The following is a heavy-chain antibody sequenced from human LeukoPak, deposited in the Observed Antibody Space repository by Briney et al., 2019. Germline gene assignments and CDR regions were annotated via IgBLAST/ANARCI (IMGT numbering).Heavy chain of an antibody. CDR1: GFTFSSYA. Sequence: GSLRLSCAASGFTFSSYALNWVRQAPGKGLGWVSTISGGSGSTYCADSVKGRFTISRDNCENTLYLQMNSLRDEDTAVYYCAKHRFESGGYHSTDWGQGTLVTVSS. D-gene: IGHD3-22*01. V-gene: IGHV3-23*01. CDR2: ISGGSGST. J-gene: IGHJ4*02. CDR3: AKHRFESGGYHSTD.